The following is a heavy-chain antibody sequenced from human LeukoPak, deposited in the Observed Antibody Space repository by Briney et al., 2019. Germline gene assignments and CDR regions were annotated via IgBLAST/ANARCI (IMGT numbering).Heavy chain of an antibody. V-gene: IGHV3-30*03. CDR3: ARDANYFGSGMTFNWFDP. D-gene: IGHD3-10*01. Sequence: PGGSLRLSCAASGFTFDDYAMHWVRQAPGKGLEWVAVISYDGGSKYYADSVKGRFTISRDNSKNTLFLQMNSLRHEDTAMFYCARDANYFGSGMTFNWFDPWGQGTLVTVSS. CDR1: GFTFDDYA. CDR2: ISYDGGSK. J-gene: IGHJ5*02.